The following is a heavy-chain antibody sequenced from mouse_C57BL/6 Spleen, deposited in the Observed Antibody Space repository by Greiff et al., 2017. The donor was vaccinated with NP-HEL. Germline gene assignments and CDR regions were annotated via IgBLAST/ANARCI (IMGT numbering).Heavy chain of an antibody. CDR1: GFSLTSYG. J-gene: IGHJ1*03. D-gene: IGHD1-1*01. CDR2: IWGDGST. V-gene: IGHV2-3*01. Sequence: VKLMESGPGLVAPSQSLSITCTVSGFSLTSYGVSWVRQPPGKGLEWLGVIWGDGSTNYHSALISRLSICTDNSKSKVFLKLNSLQTDDTATYYWAKRARYGSSPYWYFEVWGTGTTVTVSS. CDR3: AKRARYGSSPYWYFEV.